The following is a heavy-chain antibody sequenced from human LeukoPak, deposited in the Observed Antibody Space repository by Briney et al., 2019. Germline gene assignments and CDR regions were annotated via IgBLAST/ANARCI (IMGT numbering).Heavy chain of an antibody. CDR1: GFTFSSYW. V-gene: IGHV3-7*01. CDR3: TRDPVLVGLSYYYYYYMDV. Sequence: GGSLRLSCAASGFTFSSYWMSWVRQAPGKGLEWVANIKQDGSEKYYVDSVKGRFTISRDNAKNSLYLQMNSLRAEDTAVYYCTRDPVLVGLSYYYYYYMDVWGKGTTVTVSS. CDR2: IKQDGSEK. J-gene: IGHJ6*03. D-gene: IGHD3-3*02.